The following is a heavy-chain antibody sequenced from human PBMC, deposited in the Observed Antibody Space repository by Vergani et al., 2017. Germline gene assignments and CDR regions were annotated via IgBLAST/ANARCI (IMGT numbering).Heavy chain of an antibody. D-gene: IGHD1-7*01. CDR2: VNPEGTNT. Sequence: EVQLVESGGGLVQPGGPLRLSCAASGFTFSRHWMHWVRQAPGKGLVWVSRVNPEGTNTPYADSVKGRFAISRDNAKNSLYLQMNNLRVEDTAVYYCARDLLPGTLLLLAYWGQGTLISVSS. CDR1: GFTFSRHW. J-gene: IGHJ4*02. V-gene: IGHV3-74*01. CDR3: ARDLLPGTLLLLAY.